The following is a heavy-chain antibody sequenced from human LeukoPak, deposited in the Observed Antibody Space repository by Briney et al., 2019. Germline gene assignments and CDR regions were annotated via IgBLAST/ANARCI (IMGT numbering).Heavy chain of an antibody. CDR2: MNPNSGNT. J-gene: IGHJ5*02. D-gene: IGHD3-10*01. CDR1: GYTFTSYD. V-gene: IGHV1-8*01. Sequence: ASVKVSCKASGYTFTSYDIHWVRQATGQGLEWMGWMNPNSGNTGYAQKFQGRVTMTRNTSISTAYMELSSLRSEDTAVYYCARGCELLWFGELYSNWFDPWGQGTLVTVSS. CDR3: ARGCELLWFGELYSNWFDP.